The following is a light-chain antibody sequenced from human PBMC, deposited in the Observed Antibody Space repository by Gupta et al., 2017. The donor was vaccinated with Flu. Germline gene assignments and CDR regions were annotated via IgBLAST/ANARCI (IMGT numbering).Light chain of an antibody. V-gene: IGKV1-39*01. CDR3: EKTYHAPPWT. CDR1: QNINAY. CDR2: NAS. J-gene: IGKJ1*01. Sequence: TQLTQSPSSLSASVGDRVTITCRASQNINAYLNWYQQKPGKAPNPLIHNASSLQTRVPSRFSGSRSGTDYSLSISSVQPDDFATYYCEKTYHAPPWTFGQGTKVEF.